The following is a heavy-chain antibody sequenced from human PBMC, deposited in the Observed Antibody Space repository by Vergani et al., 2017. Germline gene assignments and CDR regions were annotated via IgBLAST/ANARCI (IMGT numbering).Heavy chain of an antibody. CDR3: ARTSQDGYSGYEVPFFFDY. D-gene: IGHD5-12*01. CDR1: GYTFTGYY. J-gene: IGHJ4*02. V-gene: IGHV1-2*02. CDR2: INPNSGGT. Sequence: QVQLVQSGAEVKKPGASVKVSCKASGYTFTGYYMHWARQAPGQGLEWMGWINPNSGGTNYAQKFQGRVTMTRDTSISPAYMELSRLRSDDTAVYYCARTSQDGYSGYEVPFFFDYWGQGTLVTVSS.